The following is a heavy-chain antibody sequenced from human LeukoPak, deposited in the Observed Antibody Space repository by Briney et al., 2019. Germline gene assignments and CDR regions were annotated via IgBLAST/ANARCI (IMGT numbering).Heavy chain of an antibody. D-gene: IGHD6-13*01. CDR3: ARGSSSWYRY. V-gene: IGHV4-59*08. CDR1: GGSFSGYY. CDR2: IYYSGST. Sequence: SETLSLTCAVYGGSFSGYYWSWIRQPPGKGLEWIGYIYYSGSTNYNPSLKSRVTISVDTSKNQFSLKLSSVTAADTAVYYCARGSSSWYRYWGQGTLVTVSS. J-gene: IGHJ4*02.